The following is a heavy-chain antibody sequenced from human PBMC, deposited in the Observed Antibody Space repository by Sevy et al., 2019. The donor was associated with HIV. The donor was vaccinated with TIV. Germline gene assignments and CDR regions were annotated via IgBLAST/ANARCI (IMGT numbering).Heavy chain of an antibody. Sequence: GGSLRLSCAASGFTFSSYAMHWVRQAPGKGLEWVAVISYDGSNKYYADSVKSRFTISRDNSKNTLYLQMNSLRAEDTAVYYCARAAAPRITMIVVVPLGYYYYGMDVWGQGTTVTVSS. V-gene: IGHV3-30*04. CDR3: ARAAAPRITMIVVVPLGYYYYGMDV. J-gene: IGHJ6*02. CDR2: ISYDGSNK. D-gene: IGHD3-22*01. CDR1: GFTFSSYA.